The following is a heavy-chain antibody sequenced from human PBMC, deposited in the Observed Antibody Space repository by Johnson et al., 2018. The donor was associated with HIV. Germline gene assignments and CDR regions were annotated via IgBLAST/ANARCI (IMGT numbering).Heavy chain of an antibody. D-gene: IGHD3-22*01. CDR2: LSGSGGST. CDR3: AKWNDSSGYIRGLDAFDI. J-gene: IGHJ3*02. V-gene: IGHV3-23*04. CDR1: GLTFSSYA. Sequence: VQLVESGGGLVQPGGSLRLSCAASGLTFSSYAMSWVRQAPGKGLAWVSALSGSGGSTYYAHSVKGRFTIHRDNSKNTLSLQMNSLRAEDTAVYYCAKWNDSSGYIRGLDAFDIWGQGTMVTVSS.